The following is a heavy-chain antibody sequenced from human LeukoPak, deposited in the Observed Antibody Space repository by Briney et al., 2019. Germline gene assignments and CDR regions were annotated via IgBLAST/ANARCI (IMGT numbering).Heavy chain of an antibody. V-gene: IGHV4-30-4*08. Sequence: SQTPSLTCTVSGGSISSDDYYWSWIRQPPGKGLEWIGYIYYSGSTYYNPSLKSRVTISVDTSKNQFSLKLSSVTAADTAVYYCARIIVVVPAAKYYYYMDVWGKGTTVTVSS. CDR1: GGSISSDDYY. D-gene: IGHD2-2*01. CDR2: IYYSGST. CDR3: ARIIVVVPAAKYYYYMDV. J-gene: IGHJ6*03.